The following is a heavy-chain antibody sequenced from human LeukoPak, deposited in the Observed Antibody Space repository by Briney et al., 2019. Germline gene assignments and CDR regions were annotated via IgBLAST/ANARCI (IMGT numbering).Heavy chain of an antibody. Sequence: SETLSLTCTVSDGSISSSNYYWGWIRQPPGKGLEWIGSIYYSGSTYYNPSLKSRVTISVDTSKNQFSLNLSSVTAADTAVYYCAREWELLPPHHSDFDYWGQGTLVTVSS. CDR3: AREWELLPPHHSDFDY. CDR1: DGSISSSNYY. J-gene: IGHJ4*02. CDR2: IYYSGST. V-gene: IGHV4-39*02. D-gene: IGHD1-26*01.